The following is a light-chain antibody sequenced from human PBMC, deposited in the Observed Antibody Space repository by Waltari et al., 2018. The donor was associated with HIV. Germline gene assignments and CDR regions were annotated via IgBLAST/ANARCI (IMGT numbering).Light chain of an antibody. CDR3: QQYSTWPLT. J-gene: IGKJ1*01. CDR1: RSVGRS. V-gene: IGKV3-15*01. CDR2: GAS. Sequence: EVVMTQSPATLLESPGKTANLSCRASRSVGRSLAWYHQKPGRSPRLLSYGASSRASDAPPTFSGSGAGTDFSLSISSLRSDDVGIYYCQQYSTWPLTFGRGTTVEIK.